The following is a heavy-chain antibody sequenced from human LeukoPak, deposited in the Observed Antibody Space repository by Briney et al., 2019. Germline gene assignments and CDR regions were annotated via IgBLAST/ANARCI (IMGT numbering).Heavy chain of an antibody. CDR3: ARAVAGILNYYYYGMDV. J-gene: IGHJ6*02. CDR1: GYTFTSYG. CDR2: ISAYNGNT. V-gene: IGHV1-18*01. Sequence: ASVKVSCKASGYTFTSYGIRWVRQAPGQGLEWMGWISAYNGNTNYAQKLQGRVTMTTDTSTSTAYMELRSLRSDDTAVYYCARAVAGILNYYYYGMDVWGQGTTVTVSS. D-gene: IGHD6-19*01.